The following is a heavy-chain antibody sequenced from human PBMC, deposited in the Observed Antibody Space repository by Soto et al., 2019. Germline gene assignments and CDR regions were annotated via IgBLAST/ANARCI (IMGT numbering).Heavy chain of an antibody. D-gene: IGHD3-10*01. CDR3: ASLVKGSGSYYTTIYYYYGMDV. Sequence: SETLSLTCAFYCGSFIGYYWSWIRQPPGKGLEWIGEINHSGSTNYNPSLKGRVTISVDTSKNQFSLKLSSVTAADTAVYYCASLVKGSGSYYTTIYYYYGMDVWGQGTTVTVSS. CDR2: INHSGST. J-gene: IGHJ6*02. V-gene: IGHV4-34*01. CDR1: CGSFIGYY.